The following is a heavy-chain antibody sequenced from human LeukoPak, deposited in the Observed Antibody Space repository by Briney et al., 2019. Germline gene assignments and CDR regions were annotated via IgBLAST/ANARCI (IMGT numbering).Heavy chain of an antibody. Sequence: RASETLSLTCAVYGGSFSGYYWSWIRQPPGKGLEWIGEINHSGSTNYNPSLNSRVTISVDTSKNQFSRKLSSVPAADTAVYYCASTDDYSNYVDYWGQGTLVTVSS. CDR2: INHSGST. V-gene: IGHV4-34*01. CDR3: ASTDDYSNYVDY. J-gene: IGHJ4*02. CDR1: GGSFSGYY. D-gene: IGHD4-11*01.